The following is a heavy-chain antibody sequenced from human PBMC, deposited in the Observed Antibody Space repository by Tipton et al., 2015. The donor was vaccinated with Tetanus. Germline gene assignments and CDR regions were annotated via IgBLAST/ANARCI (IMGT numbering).Heavy chain of an antibody. V-gene: IGHV1-8*01. J-gene: IGHJ4*02. CDR1: GYTFITYD. CDR3: ARGRASLDF. CDR2: MSPNSGNT. Sequence: QMQLVQSGAEVKKPGASVKVSCKTSGYTFITYDINWVRQAPGQGLEWMGWMSPNSGNTGYAQKFQGRVTMTRDTSIRTAYMWVTGLRSEDSAVYYCARGRASLDFWGQGTLVTVSS.